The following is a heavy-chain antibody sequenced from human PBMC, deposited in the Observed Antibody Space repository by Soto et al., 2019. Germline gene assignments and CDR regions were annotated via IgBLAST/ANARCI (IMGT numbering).Heavy chain of an antibody. CDR1: GYTFTSYG. Sequence: GASVKVSCKASGYTFTSYGISWVRQAPGQGLEWTGWISAYNGNTNYAQKLQGRVTMTTDTSTSTAYMELRSLRSDDTAVYYCARTYYDILTRYMDVWGQGTTVTVSS. V-gene: IGHV1-18*04. J-gene: IGHJ6*02. CDR2: ISAYNGNT. CDR3: ARTYYDILTRYMDV. D-gene: IGHD3-9*01.